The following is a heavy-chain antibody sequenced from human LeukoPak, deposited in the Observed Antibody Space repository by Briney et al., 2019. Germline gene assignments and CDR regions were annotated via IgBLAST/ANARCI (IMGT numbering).Heavy chain of an antibody. CDR3: ARVRYGDYGYYYYGMDV. D-gene: IGHD4-17*01. J-gene: IGHJ6*02. CDR2: MKSDSGNT. CDR1: GYTLTHYD. V-gene: IGHV1-8*01. Sequence: ASVKDSCKASGYTLTHYDITWVLQATGDGLEWMGWMKSDSGNTAYPQKFQGRVTMTRDTSISTAYMKLSSLRSEDTAVYYCARVRYGDYGYYYYGMDVWGQGTTVTVSS.